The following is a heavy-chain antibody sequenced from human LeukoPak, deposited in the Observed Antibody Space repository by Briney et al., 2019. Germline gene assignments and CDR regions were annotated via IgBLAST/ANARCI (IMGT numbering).Heavy chain of an antibody. D-gene: IGHD2-21*02. J-gene: IGHJ6*03. V-gene: IGHV3-74*01. Sequence: GGSLRLSCAASGFTFSSYWMHWVRQAPGKGLVWVSRINSDGSSTSYADSVKGRFTISRDNAKNTLYLQMNSLRAEDTAVYYCARDGSYCGGDCYVSYYMDVWGKGTTVTVSS. CDR2: INSDGSST. CDR1: GFTFSSYW. CDR3: ARDGSYCGGDCYVSYYMDV.